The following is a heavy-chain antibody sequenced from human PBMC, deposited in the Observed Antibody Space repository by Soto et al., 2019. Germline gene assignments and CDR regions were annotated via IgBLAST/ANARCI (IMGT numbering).Heavy chain of an antibody. J-gene: IGHJ3*02. D-gene: IGHD6-6*01. CDR2: IYWNDDK. Sequence: GPTLVNPTQTLTLTCTFSGFSLSTSGLGVRWIRQPPGKALEWLALIYWNDDKRYSPSLKSRLTITKDTSKNQVVLTMTNMDPVDTATYYCAHRHFVLQLAGNAFDIWGQGTMVTVSS. CDR1: GFSLSTSGLG. V-gene: IGHV2-5*01. CDR3: AHRHFVLQLAGNAFDI.